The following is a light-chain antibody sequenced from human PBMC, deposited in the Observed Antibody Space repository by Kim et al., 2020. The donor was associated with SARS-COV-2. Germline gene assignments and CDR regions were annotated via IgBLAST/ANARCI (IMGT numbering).Light chain of an antibody. Sequence: GKTVTISCTRSSGSIASNYVQWYQQRPGSAPTTVIYEDKQRPSGVPDRFSGSIDSSSNSATLTISGLKTEDEADYYCQSYDSSNWVFGGGTKLTVL. CDR1: SGSIASNY. V-gene: IGLV6-57*03. CDR2: EDK. CDR3: QSYDSSNWV. J-gene: IGLJ3*02.